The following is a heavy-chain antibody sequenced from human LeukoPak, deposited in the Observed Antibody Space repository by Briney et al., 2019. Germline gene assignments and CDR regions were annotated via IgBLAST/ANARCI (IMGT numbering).Heavy chain of an antibody. CDR1: GFTFDDYA. Sequence: GGSLRLSCAASGFTFDDYAMHWVRQAPGKGLEWVSGISWNSGSMGYADSVKGRFTISRDNAKNSLYLQMNSLRAEDTALYYCAKDILSDYGGNSFDYWGQGTLVTVSS. D-gene: IGHD4-23*01. CDR3: AKDILSDYGGNSFDY. J-gene: IGHJ4*02. V-gene: IGHV3-9*01. CDR2: ISWNSGSM.